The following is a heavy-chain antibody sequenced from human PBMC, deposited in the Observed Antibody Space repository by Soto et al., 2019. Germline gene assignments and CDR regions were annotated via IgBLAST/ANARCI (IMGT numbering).Heavy chain of an antibody. J-gene: IGHJ6*02. V-gene: IGHV3-33*01. D-gene: IGHD3-3*01. CDR2: IWYDGSNK. Sequence: QVQLVESGGGVVQPGRSLRLSCAASGFTFSSYGMHWVRQAPGKGLEWVAVIWYDGSNKYYADSVKGRFTISRDNSKNTLYLQMNSLSAEDTAVNYCARTYYDFWSGDYKGGWYGMDVWGQGTTVTVSS. CDR1: GFTFSSYG. CDR3: ARTYYDFWSGDYKGGWYGMDV.